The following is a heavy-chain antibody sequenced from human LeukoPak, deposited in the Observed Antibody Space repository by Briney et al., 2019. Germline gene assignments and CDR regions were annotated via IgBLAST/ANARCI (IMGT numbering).Heavy chain of an antibody. CDR2: IYYSGST. CDR3: ATRGYDNSGLDY. J-gene: IGHJ4*02. D-gene: IGHD3-22*01. CDR1: GGSISSGDYY. Sequence: SETLSLTCTVSGGSISSGDYYWSWIRQPPAKGLEWIGYIYYSGSTYYNPSLKSRLTISVDTSKNQFSLKLSSVTAADTAVYYCATRGYDNSGLDYWGEGTLVAVSS. V-gene: IGHV4-30-4*08.